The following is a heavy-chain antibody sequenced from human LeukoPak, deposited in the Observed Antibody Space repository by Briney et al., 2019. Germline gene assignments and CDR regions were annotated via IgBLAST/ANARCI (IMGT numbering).Heavy chain of an antibody. J-gene: IGHJ3*02. V-gene: IGHV3-30*02. CDR1: GSTFSSYG. CDR3: AKGYCSSTSCYLGFAFDI. D-gene: IGHD2-2*01. Sequence: PGGSLRLSWAASGSTFSSYGMHWVRQAPGKGLEWVAFIRYDGSNKYYADSVKGRFTISRDNSKNTLYLQMNSLRAEDTAVYYCAKGYCSSTSCYLGFAFDIWGQGTMVTVSS. CDR2: IRYDGSNK.